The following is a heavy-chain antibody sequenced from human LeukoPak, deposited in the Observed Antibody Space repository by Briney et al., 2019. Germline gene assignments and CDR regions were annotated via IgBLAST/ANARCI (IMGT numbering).Heavy chain of an antibody. CDR2: IYYSGST. CDR1: GGSISSGDYY. CDR3: ARGDIVVVPAALYYFDY. J-gene: IGHJ4*02. D-gene: IGHD2-2*01. Sequence: SQTLSLTCTVSGGSISSGDYYWSWIRQPPGKGLEWIGYIYYSGSTNYNPSLKSRVTISVDTSKNQFSLKLSSVTAADTAVYYCARGDIVVVPAALYYFDYWGQGTLVTVSS. V-gene: IGHV4-30-4*01.